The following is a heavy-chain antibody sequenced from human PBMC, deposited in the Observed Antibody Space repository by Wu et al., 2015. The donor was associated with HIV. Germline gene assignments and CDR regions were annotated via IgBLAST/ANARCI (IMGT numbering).Heavy chain of an antibody. CDR1: GGSFRSYV. CDR2: VIPILDKT. CDR3: TRSTFAGGSDTWYSFDK. Sequence: QGQLVQSGAEVKKPGSSVKVSCKASGGSFRSYVMTWVRQAPGQGLEWMGRVIPILDKTHYAQKFQGRVTITADRSTTTAYMELSNLKSEDTAVYFCTRSTFAGGSDTWYSFDKWGQGTLVSVSS. D-gene: IGHD2-15*01. J-gene: IGHJ4*02. V-gene: IGHV1-69*04.